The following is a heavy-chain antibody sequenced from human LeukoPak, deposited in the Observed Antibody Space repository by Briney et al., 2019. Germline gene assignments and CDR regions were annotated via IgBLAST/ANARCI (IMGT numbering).Heavy chain of an antibody. CDR1: GGSINSYY. CDR2: IYYSGST. Sequence: SETLSLTCTVAGGSINSYYWSWIRQPPGKGLEWIGYIYYSGSTNYNPSLKSRVTISVDTSKNQFSLKLRSVTAADTAVYYCAREGYSYGSAFDIWGQGTMVTVSS. V-gene: IGHV4-59*01. CDR3: AREGYSYGSAFDI. D-gene: IGHD5-18*01. J-gene: IGHJ3*02.